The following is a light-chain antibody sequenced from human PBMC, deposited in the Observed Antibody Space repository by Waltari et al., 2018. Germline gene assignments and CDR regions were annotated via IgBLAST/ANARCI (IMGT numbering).Light chain of an antibody. CDR1: QGISNY. J-gene: IGKJ1*01. Sequence: IQLTQSPSSLSASVGDRVTITCRASQGISNYLAWYQQKPEKAPKLLIYAASTLQSGVPSRFSVSGSGTDFTLTISSLQPEDFATYYCQQLNSYQWTFGQGTKVEIK. CDR3: QQLNSYQWT. CDR2: AAS. V-gene: IGKV1-9*01.